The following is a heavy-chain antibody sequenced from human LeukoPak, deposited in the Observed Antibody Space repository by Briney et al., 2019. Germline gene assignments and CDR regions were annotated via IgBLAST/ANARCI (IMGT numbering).Heavy chain of an antibody. J-gene: IGHJ5*02. V-gene: IGHV3-33*01. CDR2: IWYDGSNT. CDR3: ARNGVEGYYVWGSYRCSNWFDP. CDR1: GFTFSSYG. D-gene: IGHD3-16*02. Sequence: GGSLRLSCAASGFTFSSYGMHWVRQAPGKGLEWVAVIWYDGSNTYYADSVKGRFTISRDNSKNTLYLQMNSLRAEDTAVYYCARNGVEGYYVWGSYRCSNWFDPWGQGTLVTVSS.